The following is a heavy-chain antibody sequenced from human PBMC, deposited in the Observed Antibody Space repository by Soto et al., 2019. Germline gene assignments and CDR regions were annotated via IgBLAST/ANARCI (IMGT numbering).Heavy chain of an antibody. J-gene: IGHJ1*01. CDR1: GFTFSTYE. D-gene: IGHD3-22*01. V-gene: IGHV3-48*03. Sequence: EVKLVESGGGLVQPGGSLRLSCAASGFTFSTYEMSWVRQAPGKGLEWISYISSSGSSIYYADSVKGRFTISRDNAWNSLHLQMNSLRVEDTAVYYCARDGYDSSGDSEYFQYWGQGTLVTVSS. CDR3: ARDGYDSSGDSEYFQY. CDR2: ISSSGSSI.